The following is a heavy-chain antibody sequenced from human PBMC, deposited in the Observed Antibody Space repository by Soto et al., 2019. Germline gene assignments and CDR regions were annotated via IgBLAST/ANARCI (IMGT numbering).Heavy chain of an antibody. D-gene: IGHD6-19*01. CDR3: ARARGVGGNEDYFDY. J-gene: IGHJ4*02. CDR2: INSDGSST. V-gene: IGHV3-74*01. Sequence: EVQLVESGGGLVQPGGSLRLPWAPSGFTFISSGRHWVGQAPGRGRLWVSRINSDGSSTSYADSVKGRFTISRDNAKNTLYLQMNSLRAEDTAVYYCARARGVGGNEDYFDYWGQGTLVTVSS. CDR1: GFTFISSG.